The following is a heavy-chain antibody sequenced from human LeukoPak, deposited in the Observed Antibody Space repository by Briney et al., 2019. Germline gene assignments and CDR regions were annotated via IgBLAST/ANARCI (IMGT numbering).Heavy chain of an antibody. CDR1: GYTFTSYD. V-gene: IGHV1-8*01. CDR3: ARATRIAAAGNNNWFDP. D-gene: IGHD6-13*01. Sequence: PGASVKVSCKASGYTFTSYDINWVRQATGQGLEWMGWMNPNSGNTGYAQKFQGRVTMTRNTSISTAYMEMSSLRAEDTAVYYCARATRIAAAGNNNWFDPWGQGTLATASS. J-gene: IGHJ5*02. CDR2: MNPNSGNT.